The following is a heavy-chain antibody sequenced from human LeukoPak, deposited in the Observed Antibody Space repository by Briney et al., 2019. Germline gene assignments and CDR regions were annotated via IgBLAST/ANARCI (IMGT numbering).Heavy chain of an antibody. D-gene: IGHD4-17*01. Sequence: GGSLRLSCAASGFTFSSYWMHWVRQAPGKGLVWVSRINSDGSSTSYADSVKGRLTISRDNAKNTLYLQMNSLRAEDTAVYYCARGPTVSHMVASPTVTTWFWFRSPPKEEYYYGMDVWGQGTTVTVSS. J-gene: IGHJ6*02. CDR1: GFTFSSYW. CDR3: ARGPTVSHMVASPTVTTWFWFRSPPKEEYYYGMDV. CDR2: INSDGSST. V-gene: IGHV3-74*01.